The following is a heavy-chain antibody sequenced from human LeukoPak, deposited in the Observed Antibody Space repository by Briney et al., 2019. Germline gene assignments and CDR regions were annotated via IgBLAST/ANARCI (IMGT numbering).Heavy chain of an antibody. CDR2: ISSVVSNV. CDR3: AVCSSTSCPDY. D-gene: IGHD2-2*01. Sequence: GGXLRLSCAASGFSFSSYTMHWVRQAPGEGVEWVSSISSVVSNVFYGASLKGRFTISRDNAKNSLHLQMNSLRVEDTAIYFCAVCSSTSCPDYWGQGTLVTVSS. J-gene: IGHJ4*02. V-gene: IGHV3-21*01. CDR1: GFSFSSYT.